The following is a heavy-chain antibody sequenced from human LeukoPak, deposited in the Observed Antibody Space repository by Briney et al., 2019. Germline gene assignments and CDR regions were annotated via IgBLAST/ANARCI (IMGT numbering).Heavy chain of an antibody. D-gene: IGHD3-3*01. CDR2: ISGSGGST. Sequence: GGSLRLSCAASGFTFSSYAMSWVRQAPGKGLDWVSAISGSGGSTYYADSVKGRFTISRDNSKNTLYLQMNSLRAEDTAVYYCAKDGQEDFWSGYYQDYWGQGTLVTVSS. J-gene: IGHJ4*02. V-gene: IGHV3-23*01. CDR3: AKDGQEDFWSGYYQDY. CDR1: GFTFSSYA.